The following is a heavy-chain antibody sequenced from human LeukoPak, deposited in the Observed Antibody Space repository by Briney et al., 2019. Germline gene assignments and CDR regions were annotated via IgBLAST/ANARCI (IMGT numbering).Heavy chain of an antibody. CDR2: ISYDGSNK. J-gene: IGHJ4*02. CDR3: ASGFRCSSTSCYYFDY. Sequence: PGGSLRLSCAASGFTFSSYAMHWVRQAPGKGLEWVAVISYDGSNKYYADSVKGRFTISRDNSKNTLYLQMNSLRAEDTAVYYCASGFRCSSTSCYYFDYWGQGTLVTVSS. D-gene: IGHD2-2*01. CDR1: GFTFSSYA. V-gene: IGHV3-30-3*01.